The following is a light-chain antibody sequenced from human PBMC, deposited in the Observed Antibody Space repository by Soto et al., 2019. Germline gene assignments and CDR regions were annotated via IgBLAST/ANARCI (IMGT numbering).Light chain of an antibody. V-gene: IGLV2-11*01. CDR1: SSDVGGYNY. Sequence: QSALTQPRSVSGSPGQSVTISCTGTSSDVGGYNYVSWCQQHPGKAPKLMIYDVSKRPSGVPDRFSGSKSGNTASLTISGLQAEDEADYYCCSYAGSYTLGVFGGGTKLTVL. J-gene: IGLJ2*01. CDR3: CSYAGSYTLGV. CDR2: DVS.